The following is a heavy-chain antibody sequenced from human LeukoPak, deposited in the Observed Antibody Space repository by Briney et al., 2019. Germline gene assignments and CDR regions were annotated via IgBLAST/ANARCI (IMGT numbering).Heavy chain of an antibody. CDR3: ARDKFGGTDY. CDR1: GFTFENYA. J-gene: IGHJ4*02. D-gene: IGHD3-16*01. Sequence: GGSLRLSCVASGFTFENYAMHWVRQAPGKGLEWVANIKQDGSEKYYVDSVKGRFTISRDNAKNSLYLQMNSLRAEDTAVYYCARDKFGGTDYWGQGTLVTVSS. V-gene: IGHV3-7*01. CDR2: IKQDGSEK.